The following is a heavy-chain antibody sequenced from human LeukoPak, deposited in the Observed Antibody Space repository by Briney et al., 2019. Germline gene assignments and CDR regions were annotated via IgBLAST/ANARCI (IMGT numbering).Heavy chain of an antibody. V-gene: IGHV3-21*01. CDR1: GFTFSSYA. D-gene: IGHD2-15*01. J-gene: IGHJ4*02. CDR2: IDSSSSYR. CDR3: ATDSVVATTKAVDY. Sequence: GGSLRLSCAASGFTFSSYAMNWVRQAPGQGLEWVSSIDSSSSYRFYADSVKGRFTISRDNARNSLYLEMNSLRAEDTAVYFCATDSVVATTKAVDYWGQGTLVTASS.